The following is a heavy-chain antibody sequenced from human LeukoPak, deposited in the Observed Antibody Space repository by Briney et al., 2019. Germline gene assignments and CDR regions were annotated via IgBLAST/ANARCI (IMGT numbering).Heavy chain of an antibody. D-gene: IGHD3-10*01. J-gene: IGHJ4*02. V-gene: IGHV4-34*01. CDR3: ARGLGG. CDR2: INHSGST. Sequence: SSETLSLTCAVYGGSFSGYYWSWIRQPPGKGLEWIGEINHSGSTNYNPSLKSRVTISVDTSKNQFSLKLSSVTVADTAVYYCARGLGGWGQGTLVTVSS. CDR1: GGSFSGYY.